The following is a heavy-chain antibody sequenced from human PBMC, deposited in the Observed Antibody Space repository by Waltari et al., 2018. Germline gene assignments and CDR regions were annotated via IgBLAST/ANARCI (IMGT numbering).Heavy chain of an antibody. D-gene: IGHD3-3*01. CDR1: GFSLSTSGVG. CDR2: IYWNDDK. CDR3: AHRPRGSDFWSGYYWSYFDY. Sequence: QITLKESGPTLVKPTQTLTLTCTFSGFSLSTSGVGVGWIRQPPGKALAWLALIYWNDDKRYSPSLKSRLTITKDTSKNQVVLTMTNMDPVDTATYYCAHRPRGSDFWSGYYWSYFDYWGQGTLVTVSS. J-gene: IGHJ4*02. V-gene: IGHV2-5*01.